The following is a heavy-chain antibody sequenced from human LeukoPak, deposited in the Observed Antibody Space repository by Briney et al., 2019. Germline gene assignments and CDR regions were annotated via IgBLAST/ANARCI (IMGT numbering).Heavy chain of an antibody. CDR3: AKRFTEETAVLLWFGDDCFDY. D-gene: IGHD3-10*01. J-gene: IGHJ4*02. Sequence: GGSLRLSCAASGFTFSSYGMHWVRQAPGKGLEWVAFIRYDGSNKYYADSVKGRFTISRDNSKNTLYLQMNSLRAEDTAVYYCAKRFTEETAVLLWFGDDCFDYWGQGTLVTVSS. V-gene: IGHV3-30*02. CDR2: IRYDGSNK. CDR1: GFTFSSYG.